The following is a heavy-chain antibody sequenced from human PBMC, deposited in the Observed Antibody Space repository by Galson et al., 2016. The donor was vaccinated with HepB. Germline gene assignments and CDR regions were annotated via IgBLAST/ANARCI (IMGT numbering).Heavy chain of an antibody. CDR2: ISGSGGRT. J-gene: IGHJ4*02. V-gene: IGHV3-23*01. CDR1: GFSVSTNY. Sequence: SLRLSCAASGFSVSTNYMSWVRQVPGKGLEWVSAISGSGGRTYYADSVRGRFTISRDTSKNTVSLQLNSLRAEYTAVYYCAKDVVIEGAPSHFDYWGQGALVAVSS. CDR3: AKDVVIEGAPSHFDY. D-gene: IGHD1-26*01.